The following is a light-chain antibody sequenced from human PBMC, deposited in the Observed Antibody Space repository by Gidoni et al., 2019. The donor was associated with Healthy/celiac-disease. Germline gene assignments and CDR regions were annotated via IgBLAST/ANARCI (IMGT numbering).Light chain of an antibody. J-gene: IGKJ2*01. CDR3: QQYYSTPYT. CDR1: QSVLYSSNNKNY. Sequence: DIVMAQSPDSLAVSLGERATINCKSSQSVLYSSNNKNYLAWYQQKPGQPPKLLIYWASTRESGVTDRFSGSGSWTDFTLPISSLQAEDVAVYYCQQYYSTPYTFGQGTKLEIK. V-gene: IGKV4-1*01. CDR2: WAS.